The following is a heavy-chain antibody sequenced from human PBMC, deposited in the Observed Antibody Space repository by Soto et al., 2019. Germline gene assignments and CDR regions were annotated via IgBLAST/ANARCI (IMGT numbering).Heavy chain of an antibody. Sequence: EVQLVESGGGLVKPGGSLRLSCAASGFTFSNAWMNWVRQAPGKGLEWVGRIKSKTDGGTTDYAAPVKGRFTISRDDSKNTLYLQMNSLKTEDTAVYYCTLHPLDVVVPAAMLGFDYWGQGTLVTVSS. D-gene: IGHD2-2*01. CDR1: GFTFSNAW. CDR2: IKSKTDGGTT. V-gene: IGHV3-15*07. CDR3: TLHPLDVVVPAAMLGFDY. J-gene: IGHJ4*02.